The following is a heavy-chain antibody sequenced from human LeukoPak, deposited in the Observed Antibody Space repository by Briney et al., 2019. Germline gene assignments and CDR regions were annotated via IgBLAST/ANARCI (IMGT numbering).Heavy chain of an antibody. CDR2: IYYSGCT. CDR1: GGSISSSY. V-gene: IGHV4-59*08. J-gene: IGHJ5*02. D-gene: IGHD3-16*01. CDR3: ARRSQENGMITANNWFDP. Sequence: SETLSLTCTVSGGSISSSYWGWIRQPPGQGLEWIGYIYYSGCTNYNPSLKSRVTISVDTSKNQFSLKLTSVTAADTAVYYCARRSQENGMITANNWFDPWGQGTLVTVSS.